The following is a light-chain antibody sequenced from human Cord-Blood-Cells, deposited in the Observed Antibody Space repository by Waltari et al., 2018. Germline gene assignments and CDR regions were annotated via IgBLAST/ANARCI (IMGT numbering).Light chain of an antibody. CDR1: KSISSY. CDR3: QQSYSTPRT. V-gene: IGKV1-39*01. CDR2: AAS. J-gene: IGKJ2*01. Sequence: DIQMTQSPSSLSASVGDRVTTTCRASKSISSYFNWYHQKPGKDPKLLIYAASSLQSGVPSRFSGSGSGTDFTLTISSLQPEDFATYYCQQSYSTPRTFGQGTKLEIK.